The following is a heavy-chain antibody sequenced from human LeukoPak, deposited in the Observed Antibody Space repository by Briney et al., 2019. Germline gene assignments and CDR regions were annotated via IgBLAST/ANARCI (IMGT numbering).Heavy chain of an antibody. CDR3: ARDPPQQPGVPASAFDI. Sequence: ASVKVSCKASGYTFTGYYMHWVRQAPAQGLEWMGRINPNSGGTNYAQKFQGRVTMTRDTSISTAYMELSRLRSDDTAVYYCARDPPQQPGVPASAFDIWGQGTMVTVSS. J-gene: IGHJ3*02. V-gene: IGHV1-2*06. CDR1: GYTFTGYY. D-gene: IGHD6-13*01. CDR2: INPNSGGT.